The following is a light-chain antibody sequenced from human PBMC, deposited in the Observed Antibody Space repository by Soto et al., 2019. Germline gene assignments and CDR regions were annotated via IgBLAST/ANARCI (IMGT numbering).Light chain of an antibody. V-gene: IGKV1-17*01. CDR3: QQRHMWPIT. Sequence: DIQMTQSPSSLSASVGARVTITCRASQAIRNDLGWYQQKPAKAPKRLIYAASNLQSGVPSRFSGSGSGTEFTLTSSSLQPEDSAVYYCQQRHMWPITFGQGTRLEIK. J-gene: IGKJ5*01. CDR2: AAS. CDR1: QAIRND.